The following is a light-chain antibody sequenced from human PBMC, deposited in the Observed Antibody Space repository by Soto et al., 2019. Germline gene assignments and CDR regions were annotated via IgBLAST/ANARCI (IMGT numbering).Light chain of an antibody. CDR2: DVS. CDR3: NSYSSSSTYV. CDR1: SSDVGGYNY. Sequence: QSALTQPASVSGSPGQSITISCTGTSSDVGGYNYVSWYQPHPGKAPKLLIYDVSYRPSGVSNRFSGSKSGNTASLTISVLQAEDEADYYCNSYSSSSTYVFGTGTKLTVL. J-gene: IGLJ1*01. V-gene: IGLV2-14*01.